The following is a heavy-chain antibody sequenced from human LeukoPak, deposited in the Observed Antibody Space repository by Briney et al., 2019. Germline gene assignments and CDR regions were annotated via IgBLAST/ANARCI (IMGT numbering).Heavy chain of an antibody. D-gene: IGHD6-13*01. CDR3: ARGKGSWYFDY. CDR1: GGSISSYF. J-gene: IGHJ4*02. CDR2: IYYSGST. V-gene: IGHV4-59*01. Sequence: PSETLSLTCTVSGGSISSYFWSWIRQPPGKGLEWIGYIYYSGSTNYNPSLKSRVTISVYTSKNQFSLKLPSVTAADTAVYYCARGKGSWYFDYWGQGTLVTVSS.